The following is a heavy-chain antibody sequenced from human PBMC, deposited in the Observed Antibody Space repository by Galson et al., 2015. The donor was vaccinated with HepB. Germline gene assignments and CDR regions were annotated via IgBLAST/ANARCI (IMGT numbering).Heavy chain of an antibody. J-gene: IGHJ3*02. V-gene: IGHV3-23*01. CDR2: FSGSGGPT. CDR3: TTSWWELSHAFDI. CDR1: GFTFSNYV. Sequence: SLRLSCAASGFTFSNYVMSWVRQAPGEGLEWVSSFSGSGGPTYYTDSVEGRFTISRDDSKNTLYLQMNSLKTEDTAVYYCTTSWWELSHAFDIWGQGTMVTVSS. D-gene: IGHD2-15*01.